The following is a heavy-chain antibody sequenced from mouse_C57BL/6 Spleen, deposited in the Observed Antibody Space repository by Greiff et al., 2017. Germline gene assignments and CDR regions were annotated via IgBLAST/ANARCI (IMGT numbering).Heavy chain of an antibody. J-gene: IGHJ1*03. CDR1: GYSFTDYN. CDR2: INPNYGTT. CDR3: ARCPFYYGSSHWYFDV. V-gene: IGHV1-39*01. D-gene: IGHD1-1*01. Sequence: EVKLVESGPELVKPGASVKISCKASGYSFTDYNMNWVKQSNGKSLEWIGVINPNYGTTSYNQKFKGKATLTVDQSSSTAYMQLNSLTSEDSAVYYCARCPFYYGSSHWYFDVWGTGTTVTVSS.